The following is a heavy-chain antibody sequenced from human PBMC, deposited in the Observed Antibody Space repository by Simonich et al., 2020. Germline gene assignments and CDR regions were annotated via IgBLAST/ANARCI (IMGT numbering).Heavy chain of an antibody. CDR3: ARDREVYGSGSYYNY. CDR1: GFTFSSYW. Sequence: EVQLVESGGGLVQPGGSLRLSCAASGFTFSSYWMSWVRQAPGKGLEWGPAAEGKGMGWVANIKHDGSEKYYVDSGKGRFTISRDNAKNSLYLQMNSLRAEDTAVYYCARDREVYGSGSYYNYWGQGTLVTVSS. V-gene: IGHV3-7*01. D-gene: IGHD3-10*01. CDR2: IKHDGSEK. J-gene: IGHJ4*02.